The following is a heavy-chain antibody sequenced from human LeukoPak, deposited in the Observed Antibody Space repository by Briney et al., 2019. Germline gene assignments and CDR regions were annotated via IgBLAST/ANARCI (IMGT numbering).Heavy chain of an antibody. D-gene: IGHD3-10*01. V-gene: IGHV3-74*01. J-gene: IGHJ6*03. CDR1: GFIFSSYW. Sequence: GGSLRLSCAASGFIFSSYWMYWVRQAPGKGLVWVSRINSDGSTTTYADSVKGRFTISRDNARNTLYLQMSSLRAEDTAVYYCARDNYYGPDYYYYYMDVWGKGTTVTVSS. CDR2: INSDGSTT. CDR3: ARDNYYGPDYYYYYMDV.